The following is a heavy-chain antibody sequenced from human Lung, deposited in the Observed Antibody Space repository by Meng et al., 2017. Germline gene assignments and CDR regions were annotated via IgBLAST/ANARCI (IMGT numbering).Heavy chain of an antibody. D-gene: IGHD6-19*01. V-gene: IGHV4-34*01. J-gene: IGHJ4*02. CDR1: GGSFSDYY. CDR2: INHCGST. CDR3: VRRTYSSGWYFDY. Sequence: VQLPQWGAGLVEPSETLSLTCVVSGGSFSDYYWSWIRQPPGKGLEWIGEINHCGSTNYNPSLKCRVTISVDTSKNQFSLWVTSVTVADRAVYYCVRRTYSSGWYFDYWGQGTLVTVSS.